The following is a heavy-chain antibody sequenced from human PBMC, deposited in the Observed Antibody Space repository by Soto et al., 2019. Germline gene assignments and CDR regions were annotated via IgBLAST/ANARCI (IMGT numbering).Heavy chain of an antibody. Sequence: GGSLRLSCAASGFTFRTHWMHWVRQVPGKGLAWVARIKPGGSATSYADSVEGRFTIARDNARNTVYLQMNGLGVEDTALFYCAREFDFYWLLSGFSSHVGHWGQGA. CDR2: IKPGGSAT. J-gene: IGHJ5*02. CDR3: AREFDFYWLLSGFSSHVGH. V-gene: IGHV3-74*01. D-gene: IGHD3-9*01. CDR1: GFTFRTHW.